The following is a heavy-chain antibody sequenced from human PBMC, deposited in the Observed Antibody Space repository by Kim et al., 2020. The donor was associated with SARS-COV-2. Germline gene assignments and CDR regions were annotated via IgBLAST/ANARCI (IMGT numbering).Heavy chain of an antibody. J-gene: IGHJ4*02. CDR1: GYSISSGYY. CDR2: IYHSGST. D-gene: IGHD3-10*01. Sequence: SETLSLTCTVSGYSISSGYYWGWIRQPPGKGLEWIGSIYHSGSTYYNPSLKSRVTISVDTSKNQFSLKLSSVTAADTAVYYCARDGSGSYYLHYFDYWDQGTLVTVSS. V-gene: IGHV4-38-2*02. CDR3: ARDGSGSYYLHYFDY.